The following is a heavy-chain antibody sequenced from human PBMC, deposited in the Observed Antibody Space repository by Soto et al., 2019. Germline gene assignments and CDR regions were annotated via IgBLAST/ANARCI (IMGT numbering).Heavy chain of an antibody. Sequence: SETLSLTCTVSGGSISSSDHYWGWIRQPPGKGLEWIGSIYHSGTTYYNPSLKSRVTISVDTSKNQFSLSLGSVTAADTAVYYCTTLHSYGLDYWGQGALVTVSS. V-gene: IGHV4-39*03. CDR1: GGSISSSDHY. CDR2: IYHSGTT. CDR3: TTLHSYGLDY. J-gene: IGHJ4*02. D-gene: IGHD5-18*01.